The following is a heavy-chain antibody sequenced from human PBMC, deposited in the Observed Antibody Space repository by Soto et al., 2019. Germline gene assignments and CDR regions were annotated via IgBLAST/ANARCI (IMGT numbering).Heavy chain of an antibody. J-gene: IGHJ4*02. V-gene: IGHV3-21*01. CDR3: ARDYLTRRAHPHLIDS. D-gene: IGHD7-27*01. CDR1: GFTFSSYS. Sequence: GGSLRLSCAASGFTFSSYSMNWVRQAPGKGLEWVSSISSSSSYIYYADSVKGRFTISRDNAKNSLYLHMNSLRAEDTAVYHCARDYLTRRAHPHLIDSWSQGTLVTVSS. CDR2: ISSSSSYI.